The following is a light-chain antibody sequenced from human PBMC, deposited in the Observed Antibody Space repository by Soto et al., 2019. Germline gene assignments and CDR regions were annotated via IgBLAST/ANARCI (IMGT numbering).Light chain of an antibody. J-gene: IGKJ1*01. CDR3: QQYGSSPRT. CDR2: GAS. V-gene: IGKV3-20*01. Sequence: IVLTEPPCTLSLSQGERATLSCRASQSVSSSYLAWYQQKPCQAPRLLIYGASSRATGIPDRFSGSGSGTDFTLTISRLEPEDFAVYYCQQYGSSPRTFGQGTKVDI. CDR1: QSVSSSY.